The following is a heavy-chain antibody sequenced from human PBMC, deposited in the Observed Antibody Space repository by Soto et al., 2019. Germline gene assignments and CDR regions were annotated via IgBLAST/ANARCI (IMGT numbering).Heavy chain of an antibody. CDR2: FDPEDGET. CDR3: ATVAYCSSTSCYAYDFDY. D-gene: IGHD2-2*01. J-gene: IGHJ4*02. CDR1: GYTLTELS. Sequence: ASVKVSCKVSGYTLTELSMHWVRQAPGKGLEWMGGFDPEDGETIYAQKFQGRVTMTEDTSTDTAYMELSSLRSEDTAVYYCATVAYCSSTSCYAYDFDYWGQGTLVTVSS. V-gene: IGHV1-24*01.